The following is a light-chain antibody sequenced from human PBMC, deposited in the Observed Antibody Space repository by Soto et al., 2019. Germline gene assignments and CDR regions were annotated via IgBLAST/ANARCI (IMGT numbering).Light chain of an antibody. CDR3: SSYTSSSTYV. Sequence: SVLTQPPSASGSPGQSVAISCTGTSSDVGGYNYVSWYQQHPGKAPKLMIYEVNKRPSGVPDRFSGSKSGNTASLTTSGLQADDEADYSCSSYTSSSTYVFGTGTKVTVL. CDR2: EVN. J-gene: IGLJ1*01. CDR1: SSDVGGYNY. V-gene: IGLV2-8*01.